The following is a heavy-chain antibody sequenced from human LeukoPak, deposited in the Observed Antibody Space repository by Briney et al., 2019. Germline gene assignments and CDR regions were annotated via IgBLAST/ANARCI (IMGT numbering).Heavy chain of an antibody. CDR1: GFTFSSYA. V-gene: IGHV3-30-3*01. Sequence: GGSLRLSCAASGFTFSSYAMHWVRQAPGKGLEWVAVISYDGSNKYYADSVKGRFTISRDNSKNTLYLQMNSLRAEDTAVYYCARGYYYDSSGYSPDYWGQGTLVTVSS. CDR2: ISYDGSNK. D-gene: IGHD3-22*01. CDR3: ARGYYYDSSGYSPDY. J-gene: IGHJ4*02.